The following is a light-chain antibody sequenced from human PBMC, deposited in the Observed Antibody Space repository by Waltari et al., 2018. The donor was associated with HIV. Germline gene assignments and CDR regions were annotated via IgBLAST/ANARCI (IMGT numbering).Light chain of an antibody. CDR1: QNIRGD. J-gene: IGKJ1*01. CDR3: LQYYNWPGT. V-gene: IGKV3-15*01. CDR2: GAS. Sequence: EIVLTQSPAILSGSPGERVTLSCRASQNIRGDLAWYQQKPGQAPRLLIYGASTRATGVPATFSGSGSGTDFALTISSLQVDDSVVYYCLQYYNWPGTFGQGTKVEV.